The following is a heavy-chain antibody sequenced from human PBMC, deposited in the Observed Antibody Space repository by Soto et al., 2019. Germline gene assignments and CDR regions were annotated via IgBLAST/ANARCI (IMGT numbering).Heavy chain of an antibody. CDR1: GFTFGDYA. CDR3: TSSYYDFWSGYYTGPYYYYMDV. J-gene: IGHJ6*03. D-gene: IGHD3-3*01. CDR2: IRSKAYGGTT. V-gene: IGHV3-49*03. Sequence: GSLRLSCTASGFTFGDYAMSWFRQAPGKGLEWVGFIRSKAYGGTTEYAASVKGRFTISRDDSKSIAYLQMNSLKTEDTAVYYCTSSYYDFWSGYYTGPYYYYMDVWGKGTTVTVSS.